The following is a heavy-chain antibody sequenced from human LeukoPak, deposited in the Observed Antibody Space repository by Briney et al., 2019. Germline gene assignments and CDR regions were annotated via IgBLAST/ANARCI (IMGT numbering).Heavy chain of an antibody. CDR2: INQDGSEK. D-gene: IGHD5-12*01. CDR3: ARDRGFTSFDY. Sequence: GGSLRLSCAASGITFSNSWMHWVRQAPGKGLEWVANINQDGSEKYYVDSVKGRFTISRDTAKNSPHLQMNSLRAEDTAVYYCARDRGFTSFDYWGQGILVTVSS. J-gene: IGHJ4*02. CDR1: GITFSNSW. V-gene: IGHV3-7*01.